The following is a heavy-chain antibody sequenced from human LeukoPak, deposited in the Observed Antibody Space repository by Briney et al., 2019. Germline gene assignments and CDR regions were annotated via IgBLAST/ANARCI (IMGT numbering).Heavy chain of an antibody. J-gene: IGHJ3*02. D-gene: IGHD3-22*01. CDR3: ACLTTADAFDI. CDR2: IYDSGST. CDR1: GGSISSYY. Sequence: PSETLSLTCTVSGGSISSYYWSWIRHPPGKGLEWIGYIYDSGSTNYNPSLKSRVTISVDTSKNQFSLKLSSVTAADTAVYYCACLTTADAFDIWGQGTMVTVSS. V-gene: IGHV4-59*01.